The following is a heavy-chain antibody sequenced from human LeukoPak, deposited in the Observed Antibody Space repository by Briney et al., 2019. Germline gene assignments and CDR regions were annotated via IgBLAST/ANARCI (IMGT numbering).Heavy chain of an antibody. V-gene: IGHV3-30*18. J-gene: IGHJ3*02. CDR1: GFTFSSYG. CDR3: AKDMARITMIVVVPGSALDS. D-gene: IGHD3-22*01. Sequence: GRSLRLSCAASGFTFSSYGMHWVRQAPGKGLEWVAVIWYGGSNKYYADSVKGRFTISRDNSKNSLYLQMNSLRAEDTALYYCAKDMARITMIVVVPGSALDSWGQGTMVTVSS. CDR2: IWYGGSNK.